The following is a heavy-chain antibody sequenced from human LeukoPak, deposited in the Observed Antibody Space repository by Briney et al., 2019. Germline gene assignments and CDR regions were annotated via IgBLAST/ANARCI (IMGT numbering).Heavy chain of an antibody. V-gene: IGHV4-4*07. CDR2: IYTSGST. CDR3: ARDRLRLLPAFDI. CDR1: GFSISSYY. J-gene: IGHJ3*02. D-gene: IGHD2-21*02. Sequence: SETLSLTCTVSGFSISSYYWSWIRQPAGKGLEWIGRIYTSGSTNYNPSLKSRVTISVDTSKNQSSLKLSSVTAADTAVYYCARDRLRLLPAFDIWGQGTMVSVSS.